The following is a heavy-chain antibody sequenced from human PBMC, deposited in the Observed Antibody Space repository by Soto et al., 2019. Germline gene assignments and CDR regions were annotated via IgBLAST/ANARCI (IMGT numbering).Heavy chain of an antibody. V-gene: IGHV4-4*02. D-gene: IGHD6-13*01. CDR2: IYHSGST. CDR3: ARGTYSSSWYAWFDP. Sequence: QVQLQESGPGLVKPSGTLSLTCAVSSGSISSSNWWSWVRQPPGKGLEWIGEIYHSGSTNYNPSLKSRVTISVDKSKNLFSLKLSSVTAADTAVYYCARGTYSSSWYAWFDPWGQGTLVTVSS. CDR1: SGSISSSNW. J-gene: IGHJ5*02.